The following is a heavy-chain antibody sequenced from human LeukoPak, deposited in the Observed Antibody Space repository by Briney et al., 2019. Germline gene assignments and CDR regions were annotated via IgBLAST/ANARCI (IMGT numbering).Heavy chain of an antibody. D-gene: IGHD3-22*01. J-gene: IGHJ6*02. Sequence: SVKVSCKASGGTFSSYAISWVRQAPGQGLEWMGRIIPILGIANYAQKFQGRVTITAAKSTSPAYMELSSLRSEDTAAYYCARETTHYFYCSGYYPGVYYYYGLDVWGRRTGVSV. CDR1: GGTFSSYA. V-gene: IGHV1-69*04. CDR2: IIPILGIA. CDR3: ARETTHYFYCSGYYPGVYYYYGLDV.